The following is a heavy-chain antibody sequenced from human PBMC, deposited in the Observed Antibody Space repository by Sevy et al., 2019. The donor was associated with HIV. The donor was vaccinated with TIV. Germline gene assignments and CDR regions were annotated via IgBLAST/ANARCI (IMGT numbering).Heavy chain of an antibody. Sequence: ASVKVSCKASGYTFTGYYMHWVRQAPGQGLEWMGWINPNSGGTNYAQKFRGRVTMTRDTSISTAYMELSRLRSDDTAVYYCAREAYVAAAGTPLSDYWGQGTLVTVSS. D-gene: IGHD6-13*01. CDR1: GYTFTGYY. CDR3: AREAYVAAAGTPLSDY. V-gene: IGHV1-2*02. CDR2: INPNSGGT. J-gene: IGHJ4*02.